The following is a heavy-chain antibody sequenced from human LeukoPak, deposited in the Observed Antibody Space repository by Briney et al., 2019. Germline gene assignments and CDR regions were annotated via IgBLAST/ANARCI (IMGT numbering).Heavy chain of an antibody. Sequence: GGSLRLSCAASGFTVSSSYLSWVRQAPGQGQEWVSVIYSGGYTYYADSVKGRFTISRDNSKNTVYLQMNSLRAEDTAVYYCAITGNPATGDYWGQGTLVTVSS. CDR1: GFTVSSSY. J-gene: IGHJ4*02. V-gene: IGHV3-53*01. CDR2: IYSGGYT. CDR3: AITGNPATGDY. D-gene: IGHD1-20*01.